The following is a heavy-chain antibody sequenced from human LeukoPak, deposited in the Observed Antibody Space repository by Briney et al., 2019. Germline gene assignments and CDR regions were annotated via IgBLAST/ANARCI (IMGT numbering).Heavy chain of an antibody. D-gene: IGHD4-17*01. J-gene: IGHJ5*02. CDR1: GFTFSSYA. CDR2: ISYDGSNK. CDR3: AGWTTVTEYNWFDP. V-gene: IGHV3-30*01. Sequence: GRSLRLSSAASGFTFSSYAMHWVRQAPGKGLEWVAVISYDGSNKYYADSVKGRFTISRDNSKNTLYLQMNSLRAEDTAVYYCAGWTTVTEYNWFDPWGQGTLVTVSS.